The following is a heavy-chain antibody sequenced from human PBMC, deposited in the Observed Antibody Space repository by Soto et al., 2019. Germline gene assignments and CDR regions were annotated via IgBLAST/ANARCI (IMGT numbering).Heavy chain of an antibody. CDR1: GFTFSSYW. CDR3: ARSVYGSGDGNDY. J-gene: IGHJ4*02. D-gene: IGHD3-10*01. V-gene: IGHV3-74*01. CDR2: INADATDT. Sequence: EVQLVESGGGLVQPGGSLRLSCAASGFTFSSYWMHWVRQGPGMGLVWVSRINADATDTDYADSVKGRFTISRDNAKNTLYLQMNSLIVEDTAVCFCARSVYGSGDGNDYWGQGTLVTVSS.